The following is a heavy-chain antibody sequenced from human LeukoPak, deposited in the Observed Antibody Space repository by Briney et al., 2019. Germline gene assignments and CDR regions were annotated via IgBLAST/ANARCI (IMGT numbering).Heavy chain of an antibody. J-gene: IGHJ4*02. D-gene: IGHD3-22*01. CDR1: GFTFSRYA. CDR2: ISYDGDNK. CDR3: AREETYYDSSGYRRPFDY. V-gene: IGHV3-30-3*01. Sequence: GGSLRLSCAASGFTFSRYAIHWVRQAPGKGLEWVTLISYDGDNKYYADSVKGRFTISRDNSKNTLYLQMNSLRAEDTAVYYCAREETYYDSSGYRRPFDYWGQGTLVTVSS.